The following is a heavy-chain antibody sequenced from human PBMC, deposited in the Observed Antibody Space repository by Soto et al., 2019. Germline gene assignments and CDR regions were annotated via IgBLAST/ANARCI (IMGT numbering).Heavy chain of an antibody. V-gene: IGHV4-34*01. D-gene: IGHD2-15*01. J-gene: IGHJ6*02. CDR3: ARGPYCSGGSCYVRYYYYGMDV. CDR2: INHSGST. Sequence: QVQLQQWGAGLLKPSETLSLTCAVYGGSFSGYYWSWIRQPPGEGLEWIGEINHSGSTNYNPSLKSRVTISVDTSKNQFSLKLSSVTAADAAVYYCARGPYCSGGSCYVRYYYYGMDVWGQGTTVTVSS. CDR1: GGSFSGYY.